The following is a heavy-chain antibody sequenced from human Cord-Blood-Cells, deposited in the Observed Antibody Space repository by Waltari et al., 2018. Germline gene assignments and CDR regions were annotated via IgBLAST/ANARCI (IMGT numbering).Heavy chain of an antibody. CDR3: ARQGFKGSSSWPFDY. D-gene: IGHD6-13*01. J-gene: IGHJ4*02. Sequence: QLQLQESGPGLVKPSETLSLTCTVSGGSISSSSYYWGWTRQPPGKGLEWIGSIYYSGSTYYNPSLKGRVTISVDTSKNQFSLKLRSVTAADTAVYYCARQGFKGSSSWPFDYWGQGTLVTVSS. CDR2: IYYSGST. CDR1: GGSISSSSYY. V-gene: IGHV4-39*01.